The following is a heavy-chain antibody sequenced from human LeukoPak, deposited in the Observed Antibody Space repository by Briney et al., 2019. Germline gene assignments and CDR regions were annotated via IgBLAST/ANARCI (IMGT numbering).Heavy chain of an antibody. J-gene: IGHJ4*02. D-gene: IGHD6-19*01. CDR3: TTRRVAVATYFDY. Sequence: GGSLRLSCAASGLTFSNAWMSWVRQAPGKGLEWVGRIKSKTDGGTTDYAAPVKGRFTISRDDSKNTLYLQMNSLKTEDTAVYYCTTRRVAVATYFDYWGQGTLVTVSS. CDR2: IKSKTDGGTT. V-gene: IGHV3-15*01. CDR1: GLTFSNAW.